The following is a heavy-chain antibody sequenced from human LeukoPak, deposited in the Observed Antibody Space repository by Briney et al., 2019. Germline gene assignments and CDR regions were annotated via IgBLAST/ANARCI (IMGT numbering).Heavy chain of an antibody. V-gene: IGHV4-39*07. J-gene: IGHJ3*02. Sequence: SETLSLTCTVSGGSISSSSYYWGWIRQPPGKGLEWIGSIYYSGSTYYSPSLRSRVTISLDTSRNHFSLKLNSVTAADTAVYYCAKSNGYGLVGIWGQGTMVTVSS. CDR3: AKSNGYGLVGI. D-gene: IGHD3-10*01. CDR2: IYYSGST. CDR1: GGSISSSSYY.